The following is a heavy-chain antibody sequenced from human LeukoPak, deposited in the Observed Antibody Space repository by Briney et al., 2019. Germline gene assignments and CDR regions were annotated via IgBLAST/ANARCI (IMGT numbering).Heavy chain of an antibody. J-gene: IGHJ4*02. CDR1: GYSFSSYG. CDR3: AGEGTGTYWGGGNY. CDR2: INGYNGDT. Sequence: EASVKVSCKASGYSFSSYGITWVRQAPGQGLEWMGWINGYNGDTYYALKLQDRVTMTADTSTNTAYMELRSLRSDDTAVYYCAGEGTGTYWGGGNYWGQGTLVTVSP. V-gene: IGHV1-18*01. D-gene: IGHD1-26*01.